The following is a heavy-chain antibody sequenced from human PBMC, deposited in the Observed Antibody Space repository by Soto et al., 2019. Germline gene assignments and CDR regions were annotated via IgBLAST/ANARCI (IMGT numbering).Heavy chain of an antibody. CDR3: ATERPTTAQDYFDY. D-gene: IGHD1-1*01. CDR2: IYYSGIT. Sequence: SETLSLTCTVSGGSISSSSYYWAWIRQAPGKGLEWIGSIYYSGITYYNPSLKSRVTISVDTSKNQFSLKVSSVTAADTAVYYRATERPTTAQDYFDYWGQGNLVTVSS. CDR1: GGSISSSSYY. V-gene: IGHV4-39*02. J-gene: IGHJ4*02.